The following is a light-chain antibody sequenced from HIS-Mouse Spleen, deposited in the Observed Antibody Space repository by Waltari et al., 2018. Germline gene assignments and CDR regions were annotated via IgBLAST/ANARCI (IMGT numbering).Light chain of an antibody. Sequence: QSVLTQPPSASGTPGQRVTIPCSGSSSNIGSNYVYWYQQLPGTAPKLLIYRNNQRRSGVPDRFSGSKSGTSASLAISGLRSEDEADYYCAAWDDSLSGPVFGGGTKLTVL. J-gene: IGLJ3*02. CDR2: RNN. V-gene: IGLV1-47*01. CDR3: AAWDDSLSGPV. CDR1: SSNIGSNY.